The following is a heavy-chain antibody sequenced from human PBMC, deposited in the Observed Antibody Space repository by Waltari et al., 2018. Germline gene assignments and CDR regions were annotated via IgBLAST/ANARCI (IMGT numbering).Heavy chain of an antibody. D-gene: IGHD3-22*01. V-gene: IGHV4-59*08. CDR3: ARLPTKYFDSLGWGFFDQ. CDR1: GDFLSADH. CDR2: LRNTGGT. J-gene: IGHJ4*02. Sequence: HVQLQESGPGLVKTSETLSLPCTVSGDFLSADHWTWIRQAPGKGLEWIAYLRNTGGTKCTPSLESRVTVSAVTSKKQFSLRLTSVTAADTAVYYCARLPTKYFDSLGWGFFDQWGQGILVTVSS.